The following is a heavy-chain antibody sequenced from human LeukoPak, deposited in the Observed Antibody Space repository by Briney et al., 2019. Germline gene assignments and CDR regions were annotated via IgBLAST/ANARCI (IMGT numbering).Heavy chain of an antibody. D-gene: IGHD3-22*01. J-gene: IGHJ4*02. CDR2: IYTSGST. CDR3: ARVGSDSSGSYYFDY. CDR1: GGSISSYY. Sequence: PSETLSLTCTVSGGSISSYYWSWIRQPAGKGLEWIGRIYTSGSTNYNPSLKSRVTMSVDTSKNQFSLKLSSVTAADTAVYYCARVGSDSSGSYYFDYWGQGTLVTVSS. V-gene: IGHV4-4*07.